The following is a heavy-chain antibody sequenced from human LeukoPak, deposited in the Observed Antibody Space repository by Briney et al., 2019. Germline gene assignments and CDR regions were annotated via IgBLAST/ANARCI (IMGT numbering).Heavy chain of an antibody. CDR2: ISSSSSYI. J-gene: IGHJ6*02. CDR3: ARLPSGDV. Sequence: GGSLRLSCAASGFTVSSNYMSWVRQAPGKGLEWVSSISSSSSYIYYADSVKGRFTISRDNAKNSLYLQMNSLRVEDTAVYYCARLPSGDVWGQGTTVTVSS. CDR1: GFTVSSNY. V-gene: IGHV3-21*01.